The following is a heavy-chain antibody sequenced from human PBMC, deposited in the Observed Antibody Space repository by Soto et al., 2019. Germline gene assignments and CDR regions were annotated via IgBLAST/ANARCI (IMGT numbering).Heavy chain of an antibody. D-gene: IGHD2-2*01. Sequence: GGSLRLSCAASGFTLSSYAMSWVRQAPGKGLEWVSAISGSGGSTYYADSVKGRFTISRDNSKNTLYLQMNSLRAEDTAVYYCAKVLRIVVVNYGMDVWGQGTTVTVSS. CDR3: AKVLRIVVVNYGMDV. J-gene: IGHJ6*02. CDR1: GFTLSSYA. V-gene: IGHV3-23*01. CDR2: ISGSGGST.